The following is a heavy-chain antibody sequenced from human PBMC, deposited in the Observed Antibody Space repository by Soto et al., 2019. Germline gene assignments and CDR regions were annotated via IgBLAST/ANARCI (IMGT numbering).Heavy chain of an antibody. D-gene: IGHD2-15*01. CDR2: IYPGDSDT. Sequence: GESLKISCKGSGYSFTSYWIGWVRQMPGKGLEWMGIIYPGDSDTRYSPSFQGQVTISADKSISTAYLQWSSLKASDTAMYYCAISGYCSGSSCYVGHYYYYYGMDVWGQGTTVTVSS. J-gene: IGHJ6*02. CDR3: AISGYCSGSSCYVGHYYYYYGMDV. V-gene: IGHV5-51*01. CDR1: GYSFTSYW.